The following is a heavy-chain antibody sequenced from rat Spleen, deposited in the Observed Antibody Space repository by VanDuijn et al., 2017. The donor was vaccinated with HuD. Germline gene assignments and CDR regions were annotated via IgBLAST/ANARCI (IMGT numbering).Heavy chain of an antibody. Sequence: QVRLKESGPGLVQPSQTLSLTCTVSGFSLTSYHVSWVRQPPGKSLVWMGTIWAGGGTNYNSAVQSRLSISRDTSKSQVFLKMNSLQPEDTGTYYWARHLRVASGVMDVWGQGASVTVSS. J-gene: IGHJ4*01. V-gene: IGHV2-72*01. CDR3: ARHLRVASGVMDV. D-gene: IGHD1-11*01. CDR2: IWAGGGT. CDR1: GFSLTSYH.